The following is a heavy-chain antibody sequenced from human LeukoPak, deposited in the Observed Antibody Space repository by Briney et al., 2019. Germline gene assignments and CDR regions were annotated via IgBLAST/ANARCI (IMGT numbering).Heavy chain of an antibody. J-gene: IGHJ4*02. V-gene: IGHV1-69*13. CDR2: IIPIFATA. Sequence: SVTVSCTASGGTFSSYAISWVRQAPGQGLEWMGGIIPIFATANYAQKFQGRVTITADESTSTAYMELSSLRSEDTAVYYCARGPITTRSHFDYWGQGTLVTVSS. CDR1: GGTFSSYA. D-gene: IGHD3-22*01. CDR3: ARGPITTRSHFDY.